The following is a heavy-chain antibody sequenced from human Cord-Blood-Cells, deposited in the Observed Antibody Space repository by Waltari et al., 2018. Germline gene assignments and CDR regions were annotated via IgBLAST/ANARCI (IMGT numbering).Heavy chain of an antibody. V-gene: IGHV1-18*04. D-gene: IGHD7-27*01. Sequence: VQLVQSGAEVKKPGASVKGSCMASGYTFTSYGISWVRQAPGQGLEWMVWVSAYNCNTNDEQKLQGRVTMNKDTSTSTAYMELGSLRSDDTAVYYCARVPLLNWGFWYFDLWGRGTLVTVSS. CDR3: ARVPLLNWGFWYFDL. CDR1: GYTFTSYG. CDR2: VSAYNCNT. J-gene: IGHJ2*01.